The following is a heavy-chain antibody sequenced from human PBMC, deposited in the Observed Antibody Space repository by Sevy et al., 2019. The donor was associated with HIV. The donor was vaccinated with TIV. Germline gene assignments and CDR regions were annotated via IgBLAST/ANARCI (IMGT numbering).Heavy chain of an antibody. CDR2: ITPRTGST. CDR3: ARGNSVGGVAAGFDN. V-gene: IGHV1-46*03. D-gene: IGHD6-13*01. Sequence: ASVKVSCKTSGYIFSNYNIHWVRQAPGQGLEWVGRITPRTGSTSLAQKFQGRVTMTVDTSTRTVYMEVSRLRSEDTATDFCARGNSVGGVAAGFDNWAQGPLVTVSS. J-gene: IGHJ4*02. CDR1: GYIFSNYN.